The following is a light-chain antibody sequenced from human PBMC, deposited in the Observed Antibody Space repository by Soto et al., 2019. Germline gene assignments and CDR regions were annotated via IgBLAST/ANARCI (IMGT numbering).Light chain of an antibody. J-gene: IGLJ1*01. CDR3: SSFTTSTTYV. CDR2: EVN. Sequence: LTQPPSVSRSPGQSVAVSCTGTSSDVGSYNRVSWYQQPPGTAPKLIIYEVNNRPSGVPDRFSGSKSGNTASLTISGLQAEDEADYYCSSFTTSTTYVFGTGTKVTVL. CDR1: SSDVGSYNR. V-gene: IGLV2-18*02.